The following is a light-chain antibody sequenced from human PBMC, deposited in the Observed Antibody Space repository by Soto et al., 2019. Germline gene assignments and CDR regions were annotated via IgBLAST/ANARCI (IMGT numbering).Light chain of an antibody. CDR2: EVS. Sequence: QSALTQPPSASGSPGQSFTISCTGTSSDVGGYNYVSWYQQHPGKAPKLMIYEVSKRPSGVPDRFSGSKSGNTASLTVSGLQAEDEADYYCSSYAGSNNPYVFGPGTKLTVL. CDR1: SSDVGGYNY. V-gene: IGLV2-8*01. CDR3: SSYAGSNNPYV. J-gene: IGLJ1*01.